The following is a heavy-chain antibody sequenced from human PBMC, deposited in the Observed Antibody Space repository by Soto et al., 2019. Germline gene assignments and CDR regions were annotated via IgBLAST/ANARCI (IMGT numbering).Heavy chain of an antibody. V-gene: IGHV3-15*01. CDR3: TTDSGMSPYSFDY. D-gene: IGHD1-26*01. Sequence: VGSLRLSCATSGFTFSKAWVGWVRQAPGKGLEWVGRIMSKTDGGTTDYAAPVKGRFTISRDDSKSTLYLQMNSLKTEDTAFYYCTTDSGMSPYSFDYWGQGTLVTVSS. CDR1: GFTFSKAW. CDR2: IMSKTDGGTT. J-gene: IGHJ4*02.